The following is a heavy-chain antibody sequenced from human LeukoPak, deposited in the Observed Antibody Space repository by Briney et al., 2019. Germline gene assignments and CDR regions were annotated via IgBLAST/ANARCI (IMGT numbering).Heavy chain of an antibody. Sequence: PSETLSLTCTVSGGSVSSGSYYWNWIRQPPGKVLEWVGYIYYRGSSNYNPYLQSRVTISIDKYKNQFSLKLSSVTAADTAVYYCARVDCSGGRCYALDVWGQGTMVTVSS. D-gene: IGHD2-15*01. V-gene: IGHV4-61*01. CDR1: GGSVSSGSYY. CDR3: ARVDCSGGRCYALDV. J-gene: IGHJ3*01. CDR2: IYYRGSS.